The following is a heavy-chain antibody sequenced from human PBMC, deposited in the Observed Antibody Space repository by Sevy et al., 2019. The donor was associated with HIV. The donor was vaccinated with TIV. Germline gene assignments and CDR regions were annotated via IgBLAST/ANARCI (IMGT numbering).Heavy chain of an antibody. D-gene: IGHD2-2*01. Sequence: SETLSLTCAVHDGSFSGYYWKWIRQLPGKGLEWIGEINESGITYYNPSLKSRVIISVDTSKKQFSLKLNSVTAADTAVYFCARSPPVVVVPGAPSWFDPWGQGTLITVSS. J-gene: IGHJ5*02. V-gene: IGHV4-34*01. CDR2: INESGIT. CDR3: ARSPPVVVVPGAPSWFDP. CDR1: DGSFSGYY.